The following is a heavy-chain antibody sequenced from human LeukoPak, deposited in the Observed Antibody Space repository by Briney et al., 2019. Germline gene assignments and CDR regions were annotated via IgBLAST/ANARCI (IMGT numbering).Heavy chain of an antibody. D-gene: IGHD1-26*01. Sequence: PSETLSLTCAVYGGSFSGYYWSWIRQPPGKGLEWIGEINHSRSTNYNPSLKSRVTMSVDTSNNQFSLKLTSVTAADTAVYYCAVGDYFDYWGQGTLVTVSS. CDR2: INHSRST. V-gene: IGHV4-34*01. J-gene: IGHJ4*02. CDR1: GGSFSGYY. CDR3: AVGDYFDY.